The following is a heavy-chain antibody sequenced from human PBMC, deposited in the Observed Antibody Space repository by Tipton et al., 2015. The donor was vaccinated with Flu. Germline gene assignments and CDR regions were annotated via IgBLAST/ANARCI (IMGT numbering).Heavy chain of an antibody. CDR2: IRSKAYGGTT. D-gene: IGHD6-13*01. CDR3: TRYLAGSRSIFDF. V-gene: IGHV3-49*04. CDR1: GFTFGDYA. J-gene: IGHJ4*02. Sequence: SLRLSCTASGFTFGDYAMSWVRQAPGKGLEWVGFIRSKAYGGTTEYAASVKGRFTISRDDSKSIAYLQMNSLKTEDTAVYYCTRYLAGSRSIFDFWCQGTLVTVSS.